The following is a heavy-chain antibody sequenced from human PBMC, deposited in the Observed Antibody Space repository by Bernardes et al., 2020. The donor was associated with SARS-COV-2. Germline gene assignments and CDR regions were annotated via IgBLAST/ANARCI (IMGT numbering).Heavy chain of an antibody. CDR1: GYTLTELS. J-gene: IGHJ6*02. CDR2: FDPEDGET. Sequence: ASVKVSCKVSGYTLTELSMHWVRQAPGKGLEWMGGFDPEDGETIYAQKFQGRVTMTEDTSTDTAYMELSSLRSEDTAVYYWATAPTLRSSPPGGYYYYYGMDVWGQGTTVTVSS. CDR3: ATAPTLRSSPPGGYYYYYGMDV. V-gene: IGHV1-24*01. D-gene: IGHD6-13*01.